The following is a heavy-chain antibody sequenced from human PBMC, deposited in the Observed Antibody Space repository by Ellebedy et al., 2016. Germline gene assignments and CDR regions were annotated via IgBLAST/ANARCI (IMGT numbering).Heavy chain of an antibody. CDR2: ISYDGSNK. V-gene: IGHV3-30*03. CDR1: GFTFSSYA. Sequence: GGSLRLSCAASGFTFSSYAMSWVRQAPGKGLEWVAVISYDGSNKYYADSVKGRFTISRDNSKNTLYLQMNSLRAEDTAVYYCARDPTVTSTPSYFDSWGQGTLVTVSA. D-gene: IGHD4-17*01. J-gene: IGHJ4*02. CDR3: ARDPTVTSTPSYFDS.